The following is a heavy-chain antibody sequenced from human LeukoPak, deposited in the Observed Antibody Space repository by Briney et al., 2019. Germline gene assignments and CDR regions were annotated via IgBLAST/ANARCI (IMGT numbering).Heavy chain of an antibody. J-gene: IGHJ6*03. CDR3: ARLDYYYYMDV. CDR2: IYHSGST. V-gene: IGHV4-38-2*01. CDR1: GYSISSGYY. Sequence: PSETLSLTCAVSGYSISSGYYWGWTRQPPGKGLEWIGSIYHSGSTYYNPSLKSRVTISVDTSKNQFSLKLSSVTAADTAVYYCARLDYYYYMDVWGKGTTVTVSS.